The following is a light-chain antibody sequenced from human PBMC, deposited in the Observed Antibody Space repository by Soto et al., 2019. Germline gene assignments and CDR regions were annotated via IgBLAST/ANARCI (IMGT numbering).Light chain of an antibody. J-gene: IGKJ1*01. CDR2: KAS. Sequence: DIQMTQSPSTLSASVGDRVTITCRASQSISSWLAWYQQKPGKAPKLLIYKASSLESGGPSRFSGSGAGTDFTLTISSLQPDDFATYYCQQYNSYPTFGQGTKVEIK. V-gene: IGKV1-5*03. CDR1: QSISSW. CDR3: QQYNSYPT.